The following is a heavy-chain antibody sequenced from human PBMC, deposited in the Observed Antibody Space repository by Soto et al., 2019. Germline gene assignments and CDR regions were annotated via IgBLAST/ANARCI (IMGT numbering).Heavy chain of an antibody. Sequence: GGSLRLSCAASGFTFSSYAMHWVRQAPGKGLEYVSAISSNGGSTYYANSVKGRFTISRDNSKNTLYLQMGSLRAEDMAVYYWARTWGGSYHYYYGMDVWGQGTTVTVSS. CDR1: GFTFSSYA. D-gene: IGHD3-16*02. J-gene: IGHJ6*02. CDR3: ARTWGGSYHYYYGMDV. CDR2: ISSNGGST. V-gene: IGHV3-64*01.